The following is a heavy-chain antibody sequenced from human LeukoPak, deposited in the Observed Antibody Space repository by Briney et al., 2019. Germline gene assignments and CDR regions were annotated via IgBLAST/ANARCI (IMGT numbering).Heavy chain of an antibody. CDR1: GYTFTGYY. CDR3: ARGDYSNGYPYRLDS. CDR2: INPNSGGT. Sequence: GASVKVSCKASGYTFTGYYMHWVRQAPGQGLEWMGWINPNSGGTNYAQKFQGWVTMTRDTSISTAYMELNRLRSDDTAMYYCARGDYSNGYPYRLDSWGQGTLVTVSS. D-gene: IGHD3-3*01. J-gene: IGHJ4*02. V-gene: IGHV1-2*04.